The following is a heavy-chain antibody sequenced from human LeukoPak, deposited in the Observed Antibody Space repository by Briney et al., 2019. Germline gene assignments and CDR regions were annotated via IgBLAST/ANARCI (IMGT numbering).Heavy chain of an antibody. J-gene: IGHJ4*02. V-gene: IGHV4-34*01. CDR2: INHSGST. CDR1: GGSFSGYY. D-gene: IGHD6-13*01. Sequence: PSETLSLTCAVYGGSFSGYYWSWIRQPPGKGLEWIGEINHSGSTNYNPSLKSRVTISVDTSKNQFSLKLSSVTAADTAVYYWARGALEQLFDYWGQGTLVTVSS. CDR3: ARGALEQLFDY.